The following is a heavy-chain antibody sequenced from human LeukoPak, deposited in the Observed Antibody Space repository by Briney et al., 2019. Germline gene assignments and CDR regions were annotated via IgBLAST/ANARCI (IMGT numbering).Heavy chain of an antibody. J-gene: IGHJ6*02. Sequence: PGGSLRLSCAASGFTFSSYAMNWVRQAPGKGLEWVSSITTTTSDTYYADSVKGRFTISRDNAKNPLYLQMNSLRAEDTAVYYCARVVVGGWNYYGMDVWGQGTTVTVSS. CDR3: ARVVVGGWNYYGMDV. CDR2: ITTTTSDT. CDR1: GFTFSSYA. D-gene: IGHD2-15*01. V-gene: IGHV3-21*01.